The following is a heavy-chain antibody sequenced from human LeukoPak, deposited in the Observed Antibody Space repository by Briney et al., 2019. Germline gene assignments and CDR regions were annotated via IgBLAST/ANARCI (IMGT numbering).Heavy chain of an antibody. J-gene: IGHJ4*02. CDR2: ISASGDTI. CDR1: GFTFSDYY. V-gene: IGHV3-11*04. CDR3: ASERRDY. Sequence: GGSLRLSCAASGFTFSDYYMGWIRQAPGKGLQWVSYISASGDTIYYSDSVKGRFTISRDNAKNSLYLQMNSLRAEDTAVYYCASERRDYWGQGTLVTVSS.